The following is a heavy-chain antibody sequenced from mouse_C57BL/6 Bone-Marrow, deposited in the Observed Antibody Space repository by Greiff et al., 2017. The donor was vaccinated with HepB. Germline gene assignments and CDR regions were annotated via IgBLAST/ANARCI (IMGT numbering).Heavy chain of an antibody. Sequence: VQLQQSGAELVRPGASVTLSCKASGYTFTDYEMHWVKQTPVHGLEWIGAIDPETGGTAYNQKFKGKAILTADKSSSTAYMELRSRTSEDSAVYYCTRERYGSSYGWYFDVWGTGTTVTVSS. V-gene: IGHV1-15*01. J-gene: IGHJ1*03. CDR1: GYTFTDYE. CDR3: TRERYGSSYGWYFDV. CDR2: IDPETGGT. D-gene: IGHD1-1*01.